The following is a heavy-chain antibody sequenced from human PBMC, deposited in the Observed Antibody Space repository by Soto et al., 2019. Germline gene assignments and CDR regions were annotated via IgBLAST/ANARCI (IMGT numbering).Heavy chain of an antibody. J-gene: IGHJ6*02. CDR2: IKSKTDGGTT. D-gene: IGHD2-2*03. V-gene: IGHV3-15*07. Sequence: GGSLRLSCAASGFTFSNAWMNWVRQAPGKGLEWVGRIKSKTDGGTTDYAAPVKGRFTISRDDSKNTLYLQMNSLKTEDTAVYYCTTDFGYCSSTSCYEDYYYYGMDVWGQGTTVTVSS. CDR1: GFTFSNAW. CDR3: TTDFGYCSSTSCYEDYYYYGMDV.